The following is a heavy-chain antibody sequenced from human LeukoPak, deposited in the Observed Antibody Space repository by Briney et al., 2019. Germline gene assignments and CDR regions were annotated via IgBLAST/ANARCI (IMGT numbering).Heavy chain of an antibody. Sequence: PGGSLRLSCAASGFTLSSYAMSWVRQPPGKGLEWIGSIYYSGSTYYNPSLKSRVTISVDTSKNQFSLKLSSVTAADTAVYYCARHPFQQLVTYWYFDLWGRGTLVTVSS. J-gene: IGHJ2*01. V-gene: IGHV4-39*01. CDR1: GFTLSSYA. D-gene: IGHD6-13*01. CDR2: IYYSGST. CDR3: ARHPFQQLVTYWYFDL.